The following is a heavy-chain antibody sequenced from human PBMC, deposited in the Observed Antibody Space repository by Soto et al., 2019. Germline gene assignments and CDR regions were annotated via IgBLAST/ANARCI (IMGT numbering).Heavy chain of an antibody. CDR3: ARVDIAVVPSTTFDY. Sequence: PSETLSLTCTVSGGSISSISYYWGWIRQPPGKGLEWIGSIKYSGHTFYNPSLKGRVTMSVDTSKNQFSLRLSSVTAAETAVYYCARVDIAVVPSTTFDYWGQGTLVTVS. CDR1: GGSISSISYY. V-gene: IGHV4-39*01. J-gene: IGHJ4*02. CDR2: IKYSGHT. D-gene: IGHD2-2*01.